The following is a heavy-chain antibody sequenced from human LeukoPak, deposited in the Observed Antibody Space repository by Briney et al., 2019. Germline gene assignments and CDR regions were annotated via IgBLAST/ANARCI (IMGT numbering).Heavy chain of an antibody. CDR3: ASSHYYGSGSYEDYFDY. D-gene: IGHD3-10*01. J-gene: IGHJ4*02. CDR1: GGSISSYY. Sequence: SETLSLTCTVSGGSISSYYWSWIRQPPGKGLEWIGYIYYSGSINYNPSLKSRVTISVDTSKNQFSLKLSSVTAADTAVYYCASSHYYGSGSYEDYFDYWGQGTLVTVSS. CDR2: IYYSGSI. V-gene: IGHV4-59*01.